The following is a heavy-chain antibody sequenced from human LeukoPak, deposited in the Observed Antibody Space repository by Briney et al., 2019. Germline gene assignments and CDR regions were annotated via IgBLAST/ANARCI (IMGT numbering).Heavy chain of an antibody. CDR2: INPNSGGT. V-gene: IGHV1-2*02. CDR3: AREVGATDTSDY. D-gene: IGHD1-26*01. CDR1: GYTFTGYY. J-gene: IGHJ4*02. Sequence: ASVKVSCKASGYTFTGYYMHWVRQAPGQGLEWMGWINPNSGGTNYAQKFQGRVTMTRDTSISTAYMELSGLRSDDTAVYYCAREVGATDTSDYWGQGTLVTVSS.